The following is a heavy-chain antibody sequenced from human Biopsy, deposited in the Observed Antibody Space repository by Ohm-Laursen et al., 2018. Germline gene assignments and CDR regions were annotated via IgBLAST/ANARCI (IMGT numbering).Heavy chain of an antibody. CDR3: ARLYRLDDYWNDDPPDAFDV. V-gene: IGHV4-59*01. CDR1: GASFSGDY. Sequence: SVTLSLTCTVSGASFSGDYWSWLRQSPGRGLEWVGSITEGGSTYYNPSLRGRVTISVNASNNQFSLKLSSVTAADTAEFFCARLYRLDDYWNDDPPDAFDVWAQGTMVTVSS. CDR2: ITEGGST. J-gene: IGHJ3*01. D-gene: IGHD3-3*01.